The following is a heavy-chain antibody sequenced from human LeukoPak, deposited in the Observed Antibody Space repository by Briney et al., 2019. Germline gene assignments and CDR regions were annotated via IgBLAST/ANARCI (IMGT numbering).Heavy chain of an antibody. CDR3: ARDTYGGSGWYVSDY. V-gene: IGHV1-69*06. CDR1: GDTFSTYS. D-gene: IGHD6-19*01. CDR2: IIPIFGTA. Sequence: SVKVSCKASGDTFSTYSLSWVRQAPAQGLEWMGGIIPIFGTANYAQNFQGRITITADKSTSTAYMELSSLRSEDTAVYYCARDTYGGSGWYVSDYWGQGTLVTVSS. J-gene: IGHJ4*02.